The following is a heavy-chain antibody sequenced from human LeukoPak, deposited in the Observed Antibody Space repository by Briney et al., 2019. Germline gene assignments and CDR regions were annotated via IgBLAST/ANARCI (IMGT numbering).Heavy chain of an antibody. CDR3: ARDLVPAAIPVSYYGMDV. CDR1: GFTFSSYS. V-gene: IGHV3-33*08. Sequence: GGSLRLSCAASGFTFSSYSMNWVRQAPGKGLEWVAVIWYDGSNKYYADSVKGRFTISRDNSKNTLYLQMNSLRAEDTAVYYCARDLVPAAIPVSYYGMDVWGQGTTVTVSS. D-gene: IGHD2-2*02. CDR2: IWYDGSNK. J-gene: IGHJ6*02.